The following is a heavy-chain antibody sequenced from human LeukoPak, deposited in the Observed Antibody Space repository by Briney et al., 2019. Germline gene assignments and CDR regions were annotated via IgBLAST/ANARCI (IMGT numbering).Heavy chain of an antibody. CDR3: ARDSVRGRPLVAFDI. CDR2: IKYDASEQ. Sequence: GGSLRRYCAASGFSLSNYWMNWVRQAPGKGLEWVANIKYDASEQYYVDSVKGRFTIPRDNAKNSLYLQMNILRREATAVYYCARDSVRGRPLVAFDIWGQGTMVTVSS. D-gene: IGHD5-12*01. V-gene: IGHV3-7*03. J-gene: IGHJ3*02. CDR1: GFSLSNYW.